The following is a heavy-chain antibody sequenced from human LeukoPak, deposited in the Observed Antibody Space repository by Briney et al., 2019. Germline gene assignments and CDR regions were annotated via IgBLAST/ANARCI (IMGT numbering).Heavy chain of an antibody. CDR1: GGSISGSNW. D-gene: IGHD6-19*01. CDR3: ARYSSGWPTSGSYPAYAFDI. V-gene: IGHV4-4*02. Sequence: PSGTLSLTCAVSGGSISGSNWWSWVRQSPGKGLEWIGEIYHSGSTNYNPSLKSRITISVDKSKNLFSLKLSSVTAADTALYYCARYSSGWPTSGSYPAYAFDIWGQGTMVTVSS. CDR2: IYHSGST. J-gene: IGHJ3*02.